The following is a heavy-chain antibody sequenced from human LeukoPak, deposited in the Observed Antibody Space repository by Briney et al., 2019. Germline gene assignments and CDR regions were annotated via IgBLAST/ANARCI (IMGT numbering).Heavy chain of an antibody. CDR2: INHSGST. V-gene: IGHV4-34*01. D-gene: IGHD2-2*01. J-gene: IGHJ5*02. Sequence: SETLSLTCAVYGGSFSGYYWSWIRQPPGKGLEWIGEINHSGSTNYNPSLKSRVTISVDTSKNQFSLKLSSVTAADTAVYYCARGWPAAIRNNWFDPWGQGTLVTVSS. CDR1: GGSFSGYY. CDR3: ARGWPAAIRNNWFDP.